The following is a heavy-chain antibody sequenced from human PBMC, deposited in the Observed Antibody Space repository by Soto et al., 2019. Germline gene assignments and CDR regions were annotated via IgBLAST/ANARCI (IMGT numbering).Heavy chain of an antibody. CDR1: GGTFSSYA. CDR3: ATFTPGIAVAGTGNNAFDI. D-gene: IGHD6-19*01. J-gene: IGHJ3*02. CDR2: IIPIFGTA. V-gene: IGHV1-69*13. Sequence: ASVKVSCKAYGGTFSSYAISWVRQAPGQGLEWMGGIIPIFGTANYAQKFQGRVTITADESTSTAYMELSSLRADDTAVYYCATFTPGIAVAGTGNNAFDIWGQGTMVTVSS.